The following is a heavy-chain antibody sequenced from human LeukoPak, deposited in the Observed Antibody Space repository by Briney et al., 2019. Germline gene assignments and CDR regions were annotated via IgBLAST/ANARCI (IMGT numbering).Heavy chain of an antibody. CDR3: AGYYGTGYYYYYMDV. J-gene: IGHJ6*03. V-gene: IGHV3-74*01. CDR2: INGDATAT. Sequence: GGSLRLSCAASGFSFSAHWMHWVRQAPGKGLVGVAQINGDATATNYAGSVKGRFTISRDSSKNTLYLQMNSLRAEDTAVYYCAGYYGTGYYYYYMDVWGKGTTVTVSS. D-gene: IGHD3-10*01. CDR1: GFSFSAHW.